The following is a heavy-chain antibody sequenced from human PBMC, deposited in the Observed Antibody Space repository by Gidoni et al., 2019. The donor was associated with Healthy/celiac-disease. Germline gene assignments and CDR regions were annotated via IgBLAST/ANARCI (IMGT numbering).Heavy chain of an antibody. CDR1: GSTFTGYY. Sequence: QVQLVQSGAEVTKPGASVKVSCTASGSTFTGYYIHWLRQAPGQGLEWMGRINPNSGGTNYAKKFQGRVTMTRDTSISTAYRELSRLRADETAVYYCARGGGGYCSGGSCYSRMSWFDPWGQGTLVTVSS. V-gene: IGHV1-2*06. J-gene: IGHJ5*02. D-gene: IGHD2-15*01. CDR2: INPNSGGT. CDR3: ARGGGGYCSGGSCYSRMSWFDP.